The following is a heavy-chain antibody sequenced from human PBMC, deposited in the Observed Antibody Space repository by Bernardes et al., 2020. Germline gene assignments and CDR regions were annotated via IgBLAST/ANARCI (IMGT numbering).Heavy chain of an antibody. CDR1: GYTFSDYY. D-gene: IGHD2-21*01. V-gene: IGHV1-2*02. CDR3: ARTFYYDRGGDSVFDH. J-gene: IGHJ4*02. CDR2: ISPKSGAT. Sequence: ASLEVCCKASGYTFSDYYIHWLRQAPGRGLEWMGWISPKSGATNYAQKFQGRITMTRDSAISIEYMQLSTLRSDDTAVYYCARTFYYDRGGDSVFDHWGQGTLVTVSS.